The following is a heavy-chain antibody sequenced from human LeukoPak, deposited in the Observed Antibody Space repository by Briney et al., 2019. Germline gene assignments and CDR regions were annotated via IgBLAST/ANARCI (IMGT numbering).Heavy chain of an antibody. CDR1: GGSISSGSYY. Sequence: SQTLSLTCTVSGGSISSGSYYWSWIRQPAGKGLEGIGRIYTSGSTNYNPSLKSRVTISVEPSKNQFSLKLSSVPAADTAVYYCARSPRYYDFWSGSDWFDPWGQGTLVTVSS. V-gene: IGHV4-61*02. D-gene: IGHD3-3*01. CDR3: ARSPRYYDFWSGSDWFDP. CDR2: IYTSGST. J-gene: IGHJ5*02.